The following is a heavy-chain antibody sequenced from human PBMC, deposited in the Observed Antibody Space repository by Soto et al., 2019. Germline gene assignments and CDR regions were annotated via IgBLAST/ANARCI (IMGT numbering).Heavy chain of an antibody. V-gene: IGHV3-23*01. J-gene: IGHJ4*02. Sequence: LSLTCAASGFTFSSYAMSWVRQAPGKGLEWVSAISGSGGSTYYADSVKGRFTISRDNSKNTLYLQMNSLRAEDTAVYYCAKGLTTVTTIDYWGQGTLVTVSS. CDR3: AKGLTTVTTIDY. CDR1: GFTFSSYA. CDR2: ISGSGGST. D-gene: IGHD4-17*01.